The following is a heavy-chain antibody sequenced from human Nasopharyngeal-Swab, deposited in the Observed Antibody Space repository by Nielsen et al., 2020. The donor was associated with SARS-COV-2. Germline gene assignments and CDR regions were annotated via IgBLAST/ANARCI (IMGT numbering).Heavy chain of an antibody. Sequence: GSLRLSCAVYGGSFSGHYWRWIRQSPGKGLEWIGEINHSGNTKYNPSLKSRVTLSVDTSKNQFSLTLSSVTAADTAVYYCARGGSTPMIISYWGQGTLVTVSS. V-gene: IGHV4-34*01. CDR3: ARGGSTPMIISY. J-gene: IGHJ4*02. D-gene: IGHD5-18*01. CDR1: GGSFSGHY. CDR2: INHSGNT.